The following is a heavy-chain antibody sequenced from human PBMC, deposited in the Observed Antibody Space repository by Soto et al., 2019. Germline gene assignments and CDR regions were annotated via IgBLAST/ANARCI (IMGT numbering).Heavy chain of an antibody. D-gene: IGHD3-10*01. V-gene: IGHV3-11*01. CDR3: AGDPFYYASGF. J-gene: IGHJ4*02. CDR2: ISGDGTTQ. CDR1: GFKFGDHY. Sequence: GGSLRLSCAASGFKFGDHYMTGIRQAPGKGLEWVSKISGDGTTQYYADSVKGRFTVSRDNAKNLLHLQMNSLRAEDTALYYCAGDPFYYASGFWGQGSLVTVSS.